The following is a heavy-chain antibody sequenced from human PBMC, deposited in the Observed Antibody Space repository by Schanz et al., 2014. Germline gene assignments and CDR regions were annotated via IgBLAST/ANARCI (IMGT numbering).Heavy chain of an antibody. CDR3: AKSKSQLPLFDY. CDR1: GFNFNTYA. Sequence: EVKLLESGGGLVQPGGSLRLSCVASGFNFNTYAMSWVRQAPGKGLEWVSGLTEGGGGTYYTDAVKGRFTISRDSSKNTLYLQMNSLRADDTAVYYCAKSKSQLPLFDYWGQGTLVAVSS. J-gene: IGHJ4*02. V-gene: IGHV3-23*01. CDR2: LTEGGGGT. D-gene: IGHD2-21*01.